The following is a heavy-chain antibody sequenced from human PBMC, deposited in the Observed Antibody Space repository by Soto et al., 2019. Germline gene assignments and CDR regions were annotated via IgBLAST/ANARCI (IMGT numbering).Heavy chain of an antibody. V-gene: IGHV3-7*01. CDR2: IDQDGSER. CDR3: VCGGNYFVY. CDR1: GFTFSTHW. J-gene: IGHJ4*02. D-gene: IGHD3-16*01. Sequence: EVQLVESGGGLVQPGGSLRLSCAASGFTFSTHWMTWVRQPPGKGLDWVANIDQDGSERYYVDSVRGRFTISRDNAKNSLYLQMNSLRAEDTALYYCVCGGNYFVYWGQGTLVTVSP.